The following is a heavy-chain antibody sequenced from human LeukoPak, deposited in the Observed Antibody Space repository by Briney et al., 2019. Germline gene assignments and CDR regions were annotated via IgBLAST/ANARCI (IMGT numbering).Heavy chain of an antibody. D-gene: IGHD3-10*01. J-gene: IGHJ6*02. CDR2: ISSSSSTI. V-gene: IGHV3-48*04. CDR3: ARDLGYYGSGSYETDYGMDV. Sequence: GGSLRLSCAASGFTFSSYSMNWVRQAPGKGLEWVSYISSSSSTIYYADSVKGRFTISRDNAKNSLYLQMNSLRAEDTAVYYCARDLGYYGSGSYETDYGMDVWGQGTTVTVSS. CDR1: GFTFSSYS.